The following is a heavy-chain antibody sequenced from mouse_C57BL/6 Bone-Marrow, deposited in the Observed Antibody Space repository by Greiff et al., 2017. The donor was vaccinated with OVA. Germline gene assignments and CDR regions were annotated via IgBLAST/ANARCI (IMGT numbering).Heavy chain of an antibody. V-gene: IGHV1-64*01. D-gene: IGHD4-1*01. Sequence: QVQLQQPGAELVKPGASVKLSCKASGYTFTSYWMHWVKQRPGQGLEWIGMIHPNSGSTNYNEKFKSKATLTVDKSSSTAYLQLSSLTSEDSAVYYGAGNGDDDYFDYWGQGTTLTVSS. CDR3: AGNGDDDYFDY. CDR1: GYTFTSYW. CDR2: IHPNSGST. J-gene: IGHJ2*01.